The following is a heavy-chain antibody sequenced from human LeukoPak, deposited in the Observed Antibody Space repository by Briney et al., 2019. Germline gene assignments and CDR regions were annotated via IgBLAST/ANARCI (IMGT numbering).Heavy chain of an antibody. D-gene: IGHD3-10*01. Sequence: GGSLRLSCAASGFTFSSHGMHWVRQAPGKGLEWVAVIWYDGSNKYYADSVKGRFTISRDNSKNTLYLQMNSLRAEDTAVYYCARDLGMRASFDYWGQGTLVTVSS. J-gene: IGHJ4*02. CDR1: GFTFSSHG. CDR2: IWYDGSNK. V-gene: IGHV3-33*01. CDR3: ARDLGMRASFDY.